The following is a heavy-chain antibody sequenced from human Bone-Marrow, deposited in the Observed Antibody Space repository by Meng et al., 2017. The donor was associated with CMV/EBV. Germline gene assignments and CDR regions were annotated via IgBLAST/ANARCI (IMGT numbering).Heavy chain of an antibody. CDR1: GFTFSSYS. D-gene: IGHD2-2*01. Sequence: GGSLRLSCAASGFTFSSYSMNWVRQAPGKGLEWVSYISSSGSTIYYADSVKGRFTISRDNAKNSLYLQMNSLRAEDTAVYYCARDGGSQGYCSSTSCWTKYYYYGMDVWAQGTTVTVSS. CDR2: ISSSGSTI. V-gene: IGHV3-48*04. J-gene: IGHJ6*02. CDR3: ARDGGSQGYCSSTSCWTKYYYYGMDV.